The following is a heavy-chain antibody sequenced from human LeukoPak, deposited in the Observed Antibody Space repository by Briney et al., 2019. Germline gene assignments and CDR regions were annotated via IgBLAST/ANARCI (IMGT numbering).Heavy chain of an antibody. CDR3: ARAESAAISYYYYGMDV. Sequence: SVKVSCKASGGTFSSYAISWVRQAPGQGLEWMGGIIPIFGTANYAQKFQGRVTITADESTSTAYMELSSLRSEDTAVYYCARAESAAISYYYYGMDVWGQGATVTVSS. V-gene: IGHV1-69*13. CDR1: GGTFSSYA. D-gene: IGHD2-2*01. J-gene: IGHJ6*02. CDR2: IIPIFGTA.